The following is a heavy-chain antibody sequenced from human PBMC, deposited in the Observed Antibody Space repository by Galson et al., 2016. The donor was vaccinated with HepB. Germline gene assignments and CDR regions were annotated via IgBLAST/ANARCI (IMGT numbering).Heavy chain of an antibody. CDR3: ARYSHALGF. CDR1: GXTFSSYX. CDR2: INSDGSST. D-gene: IGHD2-21*01. V-gene: IGHV3-74*01. Sequence: RLSCAASGXTFSSYXMHWVRQAPGKGLVWVSRINSDGSSTSYADSVKGRFTISRDNAKNTLYLQMNSLRAEDTAVYYXARYSHALGFWGQGTLVTVSS. J-gene: IGHJ4*02.